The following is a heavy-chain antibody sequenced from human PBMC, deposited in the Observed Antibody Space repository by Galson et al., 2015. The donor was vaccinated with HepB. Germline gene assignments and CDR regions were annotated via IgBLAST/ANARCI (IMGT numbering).Heavy chain of an antibody. CDR1: GFTFSSYA. V-gene: IGHV3-23*01. Sequence: SLRLSCAASGFTFSSYAMSWVRQAPGKGLEWVSAISGSGGSTYYADSVKGRFTISRDNSKNTLYLQMNSLRAEDTAVYYCAKDRGSGYYYSSRQFDYWGQGTLVTVSS. CDR3: AKDRGSGYYYSSRQFDY. J-gene: IGHJ4*02. CDR2: ISGSGGST. D-gene: IGHD3-22*01.